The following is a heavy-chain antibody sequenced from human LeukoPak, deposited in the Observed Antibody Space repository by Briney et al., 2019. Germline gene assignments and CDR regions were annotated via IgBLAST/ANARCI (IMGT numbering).Heavy chain of an antibody. D-gene: IGHD3-9*01. Sequence: ASVKVSCKASGYTFTGYYMHWVRQAPGQGLEWMGWINPNSGDTNYAQKFQGRVTMTRDTSISTAYMELSRLTSDDTAVYYCARGSPQDYDVLTGFFDFWGRGTLVTVSP. CDR2: INPNSGDT. CDR1: GYTFTGYY. CDR3: ARGSPQDYDVLTGFFDF. J-gene: IGHJ4*02. V-gene: IGHV1-2*02.